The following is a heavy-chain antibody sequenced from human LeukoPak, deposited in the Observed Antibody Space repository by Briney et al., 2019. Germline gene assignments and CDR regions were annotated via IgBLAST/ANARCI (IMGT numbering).Heavy chain of an antibody. D-gene: IGHD7-27*01. CDR2: INPIFGGT. CDR1: GYTFTDYY. CDR3: APLTGDEHYFDS. J-gene: IGHJ4*02. V-gene: IGHV1-2*02. Sequence: ASVKVSCKASGYTFTDYYIHWVRQAPGQGLEWLGWINPIFGGTNYAQKFQGRVTMTTDTSISTADMELSRLRSDDTAVYYCAPLTGDEHYFDSWGQGTLVSVSS.